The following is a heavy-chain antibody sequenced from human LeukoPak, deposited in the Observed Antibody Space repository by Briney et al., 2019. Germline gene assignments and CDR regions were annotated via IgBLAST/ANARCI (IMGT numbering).Heavy chain of an antibody. CDR1: GGSIRSYY. Sequence: PSETLSLTCTVSGGSIRSYYWSWVRQPPGKGLEWIGYIYYSGNTNYNPSLKSRVTISVDTSKNQFSLKLNSMTAADTAVYYCARVLRTSGWSLSWFDPWGQGTLVTVSS. V-gene: IGHV4-59*12. CDR3: ARVLRTSGWSLSWFDP. D-gene: IGHD6-19*01. CDR2: IYYSGNT. J-gene: IGHJ5*02.